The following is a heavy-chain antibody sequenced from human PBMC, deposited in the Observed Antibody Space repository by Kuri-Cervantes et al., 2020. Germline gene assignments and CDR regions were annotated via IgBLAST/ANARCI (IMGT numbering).Heavy chain of an antibody. CDR1: GFSLSNARMG. CDR2: IFSNDEK. CDR3: ARIRGGLLWFGELSNAFDI. J-gene: IGHJ3*02. Sequence: SGPTLVKPTETLTLTCTVSGFSLSNARMGVSWIRQPPGKALEWLAHIFSNDEKSYSTSPKSRLTISKDTSKSQVVLTMTNMDPVDTATYYCARIRGGLLWFGELSNAFDIWGQGTMVTVSS. V-gene: IGHV2-26*01. D-gene: IGHD3-10*01.